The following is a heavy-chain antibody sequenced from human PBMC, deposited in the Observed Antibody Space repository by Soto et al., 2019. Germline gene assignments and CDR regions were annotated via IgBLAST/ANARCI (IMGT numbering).Heavy chain of an antibody. CDR3: MKDLFYCSGGSCYQDCYYGMDV. D-gene: IGHD2-15*01. V-gene: IGHV3-64D*08. CDR2: ISSNGGST. CDR1: GFTFSSYA. Sequence: PGGSLRLSCSASGFTFSSYAMHWVRQAPGKGLEYVSAISSNGGSTYYADSVKGRFTISRDNSKNTLYLQMSSLRAEDTAVYYCMKDLFYCSGGSCYQDCYYGMDVWGTGTTVTVSS. J-gene: IGHJ6*04.